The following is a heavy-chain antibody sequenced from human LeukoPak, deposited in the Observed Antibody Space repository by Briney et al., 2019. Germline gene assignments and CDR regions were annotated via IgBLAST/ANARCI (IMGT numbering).Heavy chain of an antibody. CDR2: ISAYGEST. J-gene: IGHJ4*02. Sequence: GGSLRLSCKASGFTFSTYAMSWVRQAPGKGLQWVSSISAYGESTYHADSVKGRFTTPRDNSKDTLSLHMDSLRADDTAVYYCARRGKVGLPTYFDYWGQGTLVTVSS. CDR3: ARRGKVGLPTYFDY. V-gene: IGHV3-23*01. CDR1: GFTFSTYA. D-gene: IGHD1-26*01.